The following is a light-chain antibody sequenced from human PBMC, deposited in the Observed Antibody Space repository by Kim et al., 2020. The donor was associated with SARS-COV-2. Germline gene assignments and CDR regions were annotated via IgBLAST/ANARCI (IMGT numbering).Light chain of an antibody. J-gene: IGKJ2*01. Sequence: EIVLTQSPGTLSLTSGERATLSCRASQSLPSNSLAWYQQKPGQAPRLLIYAVSNRATGIPDRFSGSGSGTDFTLTISRLEPEDFATYYCQQYEGLPKTFGPGIKREIK. CDR3: QQYEGLPKT. CDR1: QSLPSNS. V-gene: IGKV3-20*01. CDR2: AVS.